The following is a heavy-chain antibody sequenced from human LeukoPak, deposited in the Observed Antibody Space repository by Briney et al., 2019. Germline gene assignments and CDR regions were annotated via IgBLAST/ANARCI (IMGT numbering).Heavy chain of an antibody. Sequence: SQTLSLTCAVSGGSISRNTYSWNWIRQPPGKGLEWIGDIYHSGSTNYNPSLKSRVTISVDTSKNQFSLKLSSVTAADTAVYYCAREHYYGSGVARLFQHWGQGTLVTVSS. CDR3: AREHYYGSGVARLFQH. D-gene: IGHD3-10*01. V-gene: IGHV4-30-2*01. CDR1: GGSISRNTYS. J-gene: IGHJ1*01. CDR2: IYHSGST.